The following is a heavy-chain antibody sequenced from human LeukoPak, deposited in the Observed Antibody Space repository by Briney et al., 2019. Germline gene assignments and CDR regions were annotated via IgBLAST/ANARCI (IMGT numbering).Heavy chain of an antibody. CDR1: GFTFSSYA. D-gene: IGHD3-22*01. V-gene: IGHV3-23*01. Sequence: GGSLRLSCAASGFTFSSYAMNRARQAPGKGLEWVSTITGSGGDTYYADSVKGRFTISRDNSKNTLYPQMNSLRAEDTAIYYCAKDPYVGGGYHFDSWGQGSLVTVSS. J-gene: IGHJ4*02. CDR2: ITGSGGDT. CDR3: AKDPYVGGGYHFDS.